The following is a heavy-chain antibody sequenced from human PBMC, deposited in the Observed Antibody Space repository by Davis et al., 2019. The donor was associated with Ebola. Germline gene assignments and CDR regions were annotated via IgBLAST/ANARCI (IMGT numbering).Heavy chain of an antibody. V-gene: IGHV4-4*02. CDR2: IYHSGST. CDR1: GGSISSSNW. J-gene: IGHJ5*02. D-gene: IGHD6-6*01. CDR3: ASRIAARPDWFDP. Sequence: PSETLSLTCAVSGGSISSSNWWSWVRQPPGKGLEWIGEIYHSGSTNYNPSLKSRVTISVDKSKNQFSLKLSSVTAADTAVYYCASRIAARPDWFDPWGQGTLVTVSS.